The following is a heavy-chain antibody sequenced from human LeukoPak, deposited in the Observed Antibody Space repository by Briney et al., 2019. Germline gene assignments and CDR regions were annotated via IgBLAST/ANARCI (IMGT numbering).Heavy chain of an antibody. CDR3: VSGSLQSGYNFDY. J-gene: IGHJ4*02. CDR1: GFTFSNYW. V-gene: IGHV3-74*01. Sequence: GGSLRLSCAASGFTFSNYWMHRIRQVPGKGLVWVSHIKYDGSATNCADSVKGRFTISRDNAKNTLYLQMNSLRAEDTAVYYCVSGSLQSGYNFDYWGQGALVTVSS. D-gene: IGHD3-3*01. CDR2: IKYDGSAT.